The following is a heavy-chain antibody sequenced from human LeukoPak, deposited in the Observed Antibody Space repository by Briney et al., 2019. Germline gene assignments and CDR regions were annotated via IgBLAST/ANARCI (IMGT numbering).Heavy chain of an antibody. CDR1: GGSVSNVDYY. D-gene: IGHD1-26*01. V-gene: IGHV4-61*08. CDR3: ARGPTALLADRNAFHI. J-gene: IGHJ3*02. CDR2: IYYSGST. Sequence: SETLSLTCTVSGGSVSNVDYYWSWIRQPPGKGLEWIGYIYYSGSTNYNPSLKSRVTISVDTSKNQFSLKLASVTAADTAVYYCARGPTALLADRNAFHIWGRGTMVTVSS.